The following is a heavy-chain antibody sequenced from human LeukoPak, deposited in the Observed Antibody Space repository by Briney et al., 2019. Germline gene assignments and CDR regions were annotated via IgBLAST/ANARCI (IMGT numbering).Heavy chain of an antibody. CDR2: ISINSSTI. CDR1: GFTFSIYS. V-gene: IGHV3-48*01. J-gene: IGHJ6*03. CDR3: ARHPTYGGSPYYYYMDV. D-gene: IGHD2-15*01. Sequence: GGSLRLSCVPSGFTFSIYSINWVRQAPGKGLEWVSYISINSSTIYYADSVKGRFTISRDNAKTSMYLQIQSLRAEDTAVYYCARHPTYGGSPYYYYMDVWGKGTTVTVSS.